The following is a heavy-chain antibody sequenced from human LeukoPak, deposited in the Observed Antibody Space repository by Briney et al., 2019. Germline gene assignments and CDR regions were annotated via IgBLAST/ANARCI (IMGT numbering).Heavy chain of an antibody. J-gene: IGHJ3*02. D-gene: IGHD3-9*01. V-gene: IGHV4-39*07. Sequence: KPSETLSLTCTVSGGSISSSSYYWGWIRQPPGKGLEWIGSIYYSGSTYYNPSLKSRVTISVDTSKNQFSLKLSSVTAADTAVYYCAVLNYDILTDHHGPPNAFDIWGQGTMVTVSS. CDR3: AVLNYDILTDHHGPPNAFDI. CDR2: IYYSGST. CDR1: GGSISSSSYY.